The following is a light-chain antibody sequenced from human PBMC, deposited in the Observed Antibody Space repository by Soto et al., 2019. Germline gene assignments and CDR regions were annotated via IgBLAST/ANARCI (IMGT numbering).Light chain of an antibody. CDR3: VLYMGRDTPYV. V-gene: IGLV8-61*01. J-gene: IGLJ1*01. Sequence: QTVVTQEPSFSVSPGETVTLTCGLSSGSVSSSHHPSWYQQTPGQSPRTLIHDTNRRSSGVPDRVSGSILGNKAALTITGAQAGDESEYCCVLYMGRDTPYVFGSGTKVTVL. CDR2: DTN. CDR1: SGSVSSSHH.